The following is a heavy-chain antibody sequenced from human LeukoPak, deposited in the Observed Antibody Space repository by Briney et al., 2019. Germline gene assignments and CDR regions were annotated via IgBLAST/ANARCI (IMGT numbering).Heavy chain of an antibody. CDR2: IYYSGTT. CDR1: GGSISSYY. D-gene: IGHD3-3*01. CDR3: ARAAYDFWSGYYTAFDI. Sequence: SETLSLTCTVSGGSISSYYWNWIRQPPGKGLEWIGYIYYSGTTNYNPSLKSRVSMSVDTSKNQFSLKLSSVTAADTAVYYCARAAYDFWSGYYTAFDIWGQGTMVTVSS. J-gene: IGHJ3*02. V-gene: IGHV4-59*08.